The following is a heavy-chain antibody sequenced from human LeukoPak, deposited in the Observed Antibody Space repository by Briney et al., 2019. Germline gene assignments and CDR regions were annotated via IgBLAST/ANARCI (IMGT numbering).Heavy chain of an antibody. D-gene: IGHD6-13*01. CDR1: GYTFTGYY. V-gene: IGHV1-2*02. Sequence: ASVKVSCKASGYTFTGYYMHWVRQAPGQGLEWMGWINPNSGGTNYAQDFHGRVTMTRDTSISTAYMELSRLRSDDTAVYYCARAGAIAAEPPDYWGQGTLVTVSS. CDR2: INPNSGGT. J-gene: IGHJ4*02. CDR3: ARAGAIAAEPPDY.